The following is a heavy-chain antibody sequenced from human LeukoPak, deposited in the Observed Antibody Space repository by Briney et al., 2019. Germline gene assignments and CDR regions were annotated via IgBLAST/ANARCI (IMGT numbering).Heavy chain of an antibody. Sequence: GGSLRLSCATSGFTFSSYWMSWVRQAPGKGLEWVANINQHGNEKYYVDSVKGRFTISRDNAKNSLYLQMNSLRAGGTAVYYCARDARPNYYTSGSGIWGQGTLVTVSS. V-gene: IGHV3-7*01. CDR3: ARDARPNYYTSGSGI. CDR2: INQHGNEK. D-gene: IGHD3-10*01. J-gene: IGHJ4*02. CDR1: GFTFSSYW.